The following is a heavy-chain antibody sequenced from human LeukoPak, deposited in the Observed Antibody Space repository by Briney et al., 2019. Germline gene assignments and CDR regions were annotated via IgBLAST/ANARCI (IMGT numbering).Heavy chain of an antibody. J-gene: IGHJ4*02. V-gene: IGHV1-46*01. CDR2: INPSGGST. CDR1: GGTFSSYA. D-gene: IGHD6-13*01. CDR3: ARGPGIAAAGRRGYLW. Sequence: ASVKVSCKASGGTFSSYAISWVRQAPGQGLEWMGIINPSGGSTSYAQKFQGRVTMTRDTSTSTVYMELSSLRSEDTAVYYCARGPGIAAAGRRGYLWWGQGTLVTVSS.